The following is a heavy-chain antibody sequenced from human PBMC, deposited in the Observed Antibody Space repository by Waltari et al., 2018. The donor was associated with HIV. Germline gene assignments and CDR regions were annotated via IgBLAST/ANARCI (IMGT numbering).Heavy chain of an antibody. CDR2: IYYSGST. CDR3: ARHPNYYDPLDI. Sequence: QLQLQESGPGLVKPSETLSLTCTVSGGSISSSSYYWGWIRQPPGKGLEWIGSIYYSGSTYYNPSLKSRVTISVDTSKNQFSLKLSSVTAADTAVYYCARHPNYYDPLDIWGQGTMVTVSS. D-gene: IGHD3-22*01. CDR1: GGSISSSSYY. V-gene: IGHV4-39*01. J-gene: IGHJ3*02.